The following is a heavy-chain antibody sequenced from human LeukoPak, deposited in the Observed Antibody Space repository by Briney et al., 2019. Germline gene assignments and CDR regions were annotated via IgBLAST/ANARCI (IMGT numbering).Heavy chain of an antibody. CDR2: INHSGST. J-gene: IGHJ4*02. Sequence: SETLSLTCAVYGGSFSGYYWSWIRQPPGKGLEWIGEINHSGSTNYNPSLKSRVTISVDTSKNQFSLTLSSVTAADAAVYYCARAGDYYVSGSYLGYWGQGTLVTVST. CDR3: ARAGDYYVSGSYLGY. V-gene: IGHV4-34*01. CDR1: GGSFSGYY. D-gene: IGHD3-10*01.